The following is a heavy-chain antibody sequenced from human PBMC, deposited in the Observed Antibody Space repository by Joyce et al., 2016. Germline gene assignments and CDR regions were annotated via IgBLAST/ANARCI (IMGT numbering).Heavy chain of an antibody. J-gene: IGHJ4*02. D-gene: IGHD6-19*01. CDR1: GFAFSRYH. V-gene: IGHV3-30*18. CDR2: SPYNAKAE. Sequence: QVQLVESGGGAVQPGRSLRLSCAASGFAFSRYHMHWVRQGPGKGLEWMEVSPYNAKAESYAGSVKGRFTVSRDNSKHTLYLQMNTLGPEDTAVYYCAKQSHSSGLDYWGQGILVTVSS. CDR3: AKQSHSSGLDY.